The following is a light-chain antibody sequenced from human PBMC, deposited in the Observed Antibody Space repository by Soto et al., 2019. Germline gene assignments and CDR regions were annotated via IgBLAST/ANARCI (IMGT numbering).Light chain of an antibody. CDR2: EVS. Sequence: QSALTQPASVSGSPGQSIAISCTGTSSDVGRYNYVSWYQQHPGKAPKLMIYEVSNRPSGVSNRFSGSKSGNTASLTISGLQAEDEADYYCSAYPTSSTTLYVFGTGTKLTVL. CDR3: SAYPTSSTTLYV. J-gene: IGLJ1*01. V-gene: IGLV2-14*01. CDR1: SSDVGRYNY.